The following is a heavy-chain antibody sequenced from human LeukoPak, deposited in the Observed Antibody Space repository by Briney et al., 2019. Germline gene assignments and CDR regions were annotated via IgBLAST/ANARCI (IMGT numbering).Heavy chain of an antibody. CDR1: GFTFKNAW. V-gene: IGHV3-7*01. CDR3: ARGGTTFDY. CDR2: IKHDGIEK. J-gene: IGHJ4*02. Sequence: PGGSLRLSCEASGFTFKNAWMIWVRQAPGKGLEWVANIKHDGIEKYYLDSVKGRVTISRDNAKNSLYLRMNSLRAEDTAVYYCARGGTTFDYWGQGALVTVSS. D-gene: IGHD4-11*01.